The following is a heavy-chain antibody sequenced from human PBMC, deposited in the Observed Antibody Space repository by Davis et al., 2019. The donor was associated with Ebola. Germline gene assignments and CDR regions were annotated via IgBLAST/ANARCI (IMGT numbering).Heavy chain of an antibody. J-gene: IGHJ4*02. CDR1: GYTFTRYG. CDR3: ARDLGMISGSYFDY. D-gene: IGHD1-26*01. V-gene: IGHV1-18*01. CDR2: ISAYNGNT. Sequence: AASVKVSCKASGYTFTRYGISWVRQAPGQGLEWMGWISAYNGNTNYAQKLQGRVTMTTDTSTSPAYMELRSLRSDDTAVYYCARDLGMISGSYFDYWGQGTLVTVSS.